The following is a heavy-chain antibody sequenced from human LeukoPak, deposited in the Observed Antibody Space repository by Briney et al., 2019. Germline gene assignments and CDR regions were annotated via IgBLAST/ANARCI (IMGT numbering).Heavy chain of an antibody. CDR1: GGSFSGYY. V-gene: IGHV4-34*01. CDR2: INHSGST. D-gene: IGHD3-22*01. J-gene: IGHJ6*02. Sequence: SETLSLTCAVYGGSFSGYYWSWIRQPPGEGLEWIGEINHSGSTNYNPPLKSRVTISVDTSKNQFSLKLSSVTAADTAVYYCARGRKYYYDSSGPLYGMDVWGQGTTVTVSS. CDR3: ARGRKYYYDSSGPLYGMDV.